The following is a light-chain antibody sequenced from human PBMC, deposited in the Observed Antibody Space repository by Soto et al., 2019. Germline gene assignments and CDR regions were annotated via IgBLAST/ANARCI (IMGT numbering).Light chain of an antibody. V-gene: IGLV2-23*01. CDR1: SSNIGGYNI. CDR2: XXV. Sequence: QSALTQPASVSGSPGQSITISCSGTSSNIGGYNIVSWYQQHPGKAPKFIIXXXVKRPSGVSDRFSGSTSGVTASLTISGLQAEDEAEYYCCSYVGATTYVFGSGTKVTVL. J-gene: IGLJ1*01. CDR3: CSYVGATTYV.